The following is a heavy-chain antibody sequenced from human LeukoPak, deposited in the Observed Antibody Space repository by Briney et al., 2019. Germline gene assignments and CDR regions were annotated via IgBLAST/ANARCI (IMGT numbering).Heavy chain of an antibody. CDR3: ARGYDSDH. Sequence: GGSLRLSCAASGFTFSSYNMNWVRQAPGKGLEWVSYISNSRSTMYYADSVKGRFTISRDNAKNSLYLQMNSLRAEDTAIYYCARGYDSDHWGQGTLVTVSS. CDR2: ISNSRSTM. D-gene: IGHD3-3*01. J-gene: IGHJ4*02. V-gene: IGHV3-48*01. CDR1: GFTFSSYN.